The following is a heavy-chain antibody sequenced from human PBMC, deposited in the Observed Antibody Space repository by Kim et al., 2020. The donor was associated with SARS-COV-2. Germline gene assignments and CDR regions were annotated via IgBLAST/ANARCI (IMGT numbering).Heavy chain of an antibody. CDR1: GYSFTSYW. D-gene: IGHD2-2*01. CDR2: IYPGDSDT. V-gene: IGHV5-51*01. J-gene: IGHJ5*02. Sequence: GESLKISCKGSGYSFTSYWIGWVRQMPGKGLEWMGIIYPGDSDTRYSPSFQGQVTISADKSISTAYLQWSSLKASDTAMYYCARHRARYCSSTSCSFWFDPWGQGTLVTVSS. CDR3: ARHRARYCSSTSCSFWFDP.